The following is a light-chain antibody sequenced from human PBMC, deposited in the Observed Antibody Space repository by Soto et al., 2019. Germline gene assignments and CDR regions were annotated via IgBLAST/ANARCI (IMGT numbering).Light chain of an antibody. CDR1: SSNIGAGYD. CDR2: GNS. CDR3: QSYDSSLSGFVV. V-gene: IGLV1-40*01. Sequence: QSVLTQPPSVSGAPGQRVTISCTGSSSNIGAGYDVHWYQQLPGTAPKRLIYGNSNRPSGVPDRFSGSKSGTSASLAITGLQAEYEADYYCQSYDSSLSGFVVFGGGTKLTVL. J-gene: IGLJ2*01.